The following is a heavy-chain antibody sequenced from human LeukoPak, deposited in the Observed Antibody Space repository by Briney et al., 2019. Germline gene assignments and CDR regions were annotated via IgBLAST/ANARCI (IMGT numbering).Heavy chain of an antibody. D-gene: IGHD3-22*01. CDR1: GGSFSGYY. Sequence: SETLSLTCAVYGGSFSGYYWSWIRQPPGKGLEWIGEINHSGSTNYNPSLKSRVTISVDTSKNQFSLKLSSVTAADTAVYYCARLIVGGAFDIWGQGTMVTVSS. V-gene: IGHV4-34*01. CDR2: INHSGST. CDR3: ARLIVGGAFDI. J-gene: IGHJ3*02.